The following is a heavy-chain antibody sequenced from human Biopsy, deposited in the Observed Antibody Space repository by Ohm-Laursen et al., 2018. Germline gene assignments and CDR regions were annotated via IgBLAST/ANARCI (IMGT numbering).Heavy chain of an antibody. Sequence: SLRLSCTASGFTFSGFSMNWVRQASGKGLAWVSSISASGNHIYYTDSVKGRFTVSRDNGKNSVYLQMNSLRVEDTAVYYCARDGEAKYCKHGVCPSDFWGQGTLVTVSS. CDR3: ARDGEAKYCKHGVCPSDF. CDR2: ISASGNHI. CDR1: GFTFSGFS. D-gene: IGHD2-8*01. V-gene: IGHV3-21*01. J-gene: IGHJ4*02.